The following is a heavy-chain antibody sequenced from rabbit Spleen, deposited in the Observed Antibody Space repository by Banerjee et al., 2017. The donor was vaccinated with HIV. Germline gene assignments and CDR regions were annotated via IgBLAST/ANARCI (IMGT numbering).Heavy chain of an antibody. J-gene: IGHJ4*01. D-gene: IGHD3-1*01. CDR3: FTSQPVSGYHAPYYLNL. CDR2: IEPIFGNT. V-gene: IGHV1S47*01. Sequence: EQLGGWGGGLVQPGGALKIYCKASGFDCRNDGVTWVRQATGNGLEWIGYIEPIFGNTYYPNCLNALFTISSPNAQNPLSLQLSNTTAADKATSFCFTSQPVSGYHAPYYLNLWGPGTLVTVS. CDR1: GFDCRNDG.